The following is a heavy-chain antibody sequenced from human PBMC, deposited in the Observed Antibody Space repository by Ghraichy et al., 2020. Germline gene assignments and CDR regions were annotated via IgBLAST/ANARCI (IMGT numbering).Heavy chain of an antibody. CDR1: GGSISNSNW. J-gene: IGHJ6*02. V-gene: IGHV4-4*02. CDR3: ARDMRYYGSVNYLLHGMDV. D-gene: IGHD3-10*01. CDR2: IYHTGST. Sequence: SETLSLTCTVSGGSISNSNWWSWVRQPPGKGLEWIGDIYHTGSTDFNPSLKSRVTISVDKSKNHFSLKVTSVTAAETAVYYCARDMRYYGSVNYLLHGMDVWGHGTTVTVSS.